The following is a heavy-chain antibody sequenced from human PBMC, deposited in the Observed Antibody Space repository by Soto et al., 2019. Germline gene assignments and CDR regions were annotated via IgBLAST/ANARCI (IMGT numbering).Heavy chain of an antibody. Sequence: QVQLVQSGGEVKKSGASLKVSCKTSGYTFTKYGVSWVRQAPGQGLEWVGWISGDNSLTNYAQNFQGRGSMTTDTASSTDYMELRNLTSDDTAVSYCARSPLASRPSWFDPWCQGTPVSVSS. J-gene: IGHJ5*02. V-gene: IGHV1-18*01. CDR1: GYTFTKYG. D-gene: IGHD6-6*01. CDR3: ARSPLASRPSWFDP. CDR2: ISGDNSLT.